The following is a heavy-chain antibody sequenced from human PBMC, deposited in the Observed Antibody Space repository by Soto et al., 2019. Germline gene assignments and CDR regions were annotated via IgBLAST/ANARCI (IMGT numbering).Heavy chain of an antibody. D-gene: IGHD6-13*01. CDR3: ARANSSSWYRDYYYGMDV. V-gene: IGHV3-13*04. J-gene: IGHJ6*02. CDR2: IGTAGDT. Sequence: GGSLRLSCAASGSTFSSYDMHWVRQATGKGLEWVSAIGTAGDTYYPGSVKGRFTISRENAKNSLYLQMNSLRAGDTAVYYCARANSSSWYRDYYYGMDVWGQGTTVTVSS. CDR1: GSTFSSYD.